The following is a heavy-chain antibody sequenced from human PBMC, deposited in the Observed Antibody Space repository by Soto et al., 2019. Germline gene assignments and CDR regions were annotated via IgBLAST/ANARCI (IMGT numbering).Heavy chain of an antibody. D-gene: IGHD3-22*01. CDR2: ISYDGSNK. CDR3: ARDLHYYYDSSGFPQYYFDY. Sequence: GGSLRLSCAASGFTFSSYAMHWVRQAPGKGLEWVAVISYDGSNKYYADSVKGRFTISRDNSKNTLYLQMNSLRAEDTAVYYCARDLHYYYDSSGFPQYYFDYWGQGTLVTVSS. CDR1: GFTFSSYA. V-gene: IGHV3-30-3*01. J-gene: IGHJ4*02.